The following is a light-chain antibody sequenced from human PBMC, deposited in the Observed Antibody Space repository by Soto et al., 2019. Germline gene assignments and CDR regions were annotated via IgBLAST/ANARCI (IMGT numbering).Light chain of an antibody. V-gene: IGKV1-39*01. Sequence: DLQMTQSPSSLSASVVYRVTITCRASQSISSYLNWYQQKPGKAPKLLIYAASSLQSGVPSRFSGSGSGTDFTLTISSLQPEDFATYYCQQSYSTPYTFGQGTKLEIK. CDR2: AAS. CDR3: QQSYSTPYT. J-gene: IGKJ2*01. CDR1: QSISSY.